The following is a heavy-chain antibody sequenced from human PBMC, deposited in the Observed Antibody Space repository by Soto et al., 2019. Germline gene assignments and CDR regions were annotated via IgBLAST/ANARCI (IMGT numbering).Heavy chain of an antibody. J-gene: IGHJ6*03. CDR3: ARGVRGAGTNPRDYYYYYMDV. D-gene: IGHD1-7*01. CDR1: GGSFSGYY. CDR2: INHSGST. V-gene: IGHV4-34*01. Sequence: SETLSLTCAVYGGSFSGYYWSWIRQPPGKGLEWIGEINHSGSTNYNPSLKSRVTISVDTSKNQFSLKLSSVTAADTAVYYCARGVRGAGTNPRDYYYYYMDVWGKGTTVTVSS.